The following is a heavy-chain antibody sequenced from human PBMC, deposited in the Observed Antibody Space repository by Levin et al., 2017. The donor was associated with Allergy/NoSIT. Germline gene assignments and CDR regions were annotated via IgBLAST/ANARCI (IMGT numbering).Heavy chain of an antibody. CDR1: GGSFSGYY. V-gene: IGHV4-34*01. D-gene: IGHD3-10*01. CDR2: INHSGST. Sequence: PGGSLRLSCAVYGGSFSGYYWSWIRQPPGKGLEWIGEINHSGSTNYNPSLKSRVTISVDTSKNQFSLKLSSVTAADTAVYYCARLANYYGSGSWFDYWGQGTLVTVSS. CDR3: ARLANYYGSGSWFDY. J-gene: IGHJ4*02.